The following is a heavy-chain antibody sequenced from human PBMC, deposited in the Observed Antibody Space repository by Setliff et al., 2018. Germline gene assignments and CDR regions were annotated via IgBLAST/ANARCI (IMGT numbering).Heavy chain of an antibody. CDR3: ARGPDYSNYEGYFDY. Sequence: SETRSLTCAVYGGSFSGYYWSWIRQPPGKGLEWIGEINHSGSTNYNPSLKSRVTISVDTSKNQFSLKLSSVTAADTAVYYCARGPDYSNYEGYFDYWGQGTLVTVSS. V-gene: IGHV4-34*01. D-gene: IGHD4-4*01. J-gene: IGHJ4*02. CDR1: GGSFSGYY. CDR2: INHSGST.